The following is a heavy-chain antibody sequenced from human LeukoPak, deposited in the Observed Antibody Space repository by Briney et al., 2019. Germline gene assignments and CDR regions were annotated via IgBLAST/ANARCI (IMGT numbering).Heavy chain of an antibody. V-gene: IGHV1-46*01. CDR1: GYSFTSYF. CDR2: INPSGGST. CDR3: AMVHVYDSSGYYYFDY. D-gene: IGHD3-22*01. J-gene: IGHJ4*02. Sequence: GASVKVSCKASGYSFTSYFIHWVRQAPGQGLEWMGIINPSGGSTGYPQKFQGRVTMTRDTSTSTVYMELSSLRAQDAGVDFCAMVHVYDSSGYYYFDYWGQGTLVTVSS.